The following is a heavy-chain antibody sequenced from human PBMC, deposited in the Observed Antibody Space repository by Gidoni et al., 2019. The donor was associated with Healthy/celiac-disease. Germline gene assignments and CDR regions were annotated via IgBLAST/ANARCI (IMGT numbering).Heavy chain of an antibody. CDR1: GFSFSSDA. D-gene: IGHD1-7*01. V-gene: IGHV3-23*01. Sequence: EVQLLESGGGLVQPGGSLRLSCAASGFSFSSDAMSWVRQAPGKGLEWVSAISGSGGSTYYADSVKGRFTISRDNSKNTLYLQMNSLRAEDTAVYYCAKAGREELPRTGVDYWGQGTLVTVSS. CDR3: AKAGREELPRTGVDY. CDR2: ISGSGGST. J-gene: IGHJ4*01.